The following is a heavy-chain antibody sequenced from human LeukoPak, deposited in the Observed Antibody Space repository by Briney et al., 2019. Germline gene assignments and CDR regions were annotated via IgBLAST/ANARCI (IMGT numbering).Heavy chain of an antibody. CDR2: ISFDGSNK. CDR1: GFTFSSYT. J-gene: IGHJ4*02. CDR3: ARGRYSPTIFDY. D-gene: IGHD3-9*01. Sequence: GGSLRLSCAASGFTFSSYTIHWVRQPPGKGLEWVAVISFDGSNKYYADSVKGRFTISRDNSKNTLYLQMNSLRAEDTAVYYCARGRYSPTIFDYWGQGTLVTVSS. V-gene: IGHV3-30-3*01.